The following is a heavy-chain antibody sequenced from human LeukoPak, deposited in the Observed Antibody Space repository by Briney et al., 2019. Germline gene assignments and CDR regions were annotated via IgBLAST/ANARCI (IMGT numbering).Heavy chain of an antibody. CDR1: GFTFSSYA. V-gene: IGHV3-23*01. J-gene: IGHJ4*02. CDR2: ISNTAGFT. Sequence: GGSLRLSCAASGFTFSSYAMSWVRQVPGKGLEWVSGISNTAGFTYYADSVKGRFTISRDNSKNTLYLQMNSLRADDTAVYYCAKGEQWPWGFDCWGQGTLVTVSS. D-gene: IGHD6-19*01. CDR3: AKGEQWPWGFDC.